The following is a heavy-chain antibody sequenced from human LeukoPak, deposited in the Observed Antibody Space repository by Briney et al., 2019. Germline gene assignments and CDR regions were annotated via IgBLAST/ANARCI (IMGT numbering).Heavy chain of an antibody. Sequence: GGSLRLSCAASGFTFSSYGMHWVRQAPGKGLEWVAVIWYDGSNKYYADSVKGRFTISRDNSKNTLYLQMNSLRAEDTAVYYCARVQRYFDWFGAFDIWGQGTMVTVSS. CDR1: GFTFSSYG. D-gene: IGHD3-9*01. CDR3: ARVQRYFDWFGAFDI. V-gene: IGHV3-33*01. CDR2: IWYDGSNK. J-gene: IGHJ3*02.